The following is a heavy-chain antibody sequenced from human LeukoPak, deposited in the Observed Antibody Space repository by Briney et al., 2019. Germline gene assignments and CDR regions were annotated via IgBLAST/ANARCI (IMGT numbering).Heavy chain of an antibody. CDR2: ISYDGSNK. D-gene: IGHD3-9*01. CDR1: GFTFSSYT. J-gene: IGHJ4*02. V-gene: IGHV3-30-3*01. CDR3: ARNPLTTRFPALYYFDY. Sequence: GRSLRLSCAASGFTFSSYTMFWVRQAPGKGLEWVTVISYDGSNKYYADSVKGRLTISRDNSKNTLSLQMNSLRAEDTAVYYCARNPLTTRFPALYYFDYWGQGTLVTVSS.